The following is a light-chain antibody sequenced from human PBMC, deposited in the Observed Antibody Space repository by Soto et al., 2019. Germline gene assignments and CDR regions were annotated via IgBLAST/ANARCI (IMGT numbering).Light chain of an antibody. CDR1: SSDVGGYNF. V-gene: IGLV2-14*01. J-gene: IGLJ1*01. CDR2: EVT. Sequence: QSARTQPASVSGSPGQSITNSCTGTSSDVGGYNFVSWYQQHPDKAPKLMVYEVTKRPSGVSDRFSGSKSGNTASLTISGLQAEDEADYYCRSYTSIDTRVFGTGTQLTVL. CDR3: RSYTSIDTRV.